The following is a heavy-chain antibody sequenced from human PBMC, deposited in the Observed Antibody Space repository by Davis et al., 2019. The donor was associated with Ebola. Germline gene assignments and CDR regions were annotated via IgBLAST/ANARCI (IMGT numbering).Heavy chain of an antibody. V-gene: IGHV3-23*01. CDR1: GFTFSSYA. D-gene: IGHD6-19*01. J-gene: IGHJ6*02. CDR3: ARGSGIAVADTYYYYGMDV. CDR2: ISGSGGST. Sequence: PGGSLRLSCAASGFTFSSYAMSWVRQAPGKGLEWVSAISGSGGSTYYADSVKGRFTISRDNSRNTLFLQMNSLRAEDTAVYYCARGSGIAVADTYYYYGMDVWGQGTTVTVSS.